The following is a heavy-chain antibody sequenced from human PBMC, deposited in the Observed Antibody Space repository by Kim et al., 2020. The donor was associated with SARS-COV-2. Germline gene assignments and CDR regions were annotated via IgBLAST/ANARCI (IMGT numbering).Heavy chain of an antibody. CDR3: ARGLVMAGAGRMYNWFDP. CDR2: MNPNSGDT. CDR1: GYTFTNYD. Sequence: ASVKVSCKASGYTFTNYDINWVRQATGQGLEWIGWMNPNSGDTGFSQKFQGRVTMTLNTSISTAYMELSSLRSEDTAVYYCARGLVMAGAGRMYNWFDPW. D-gene: IGHD6-13*01. J-gene: IGHJ5*02. V-gene: IGHV1-8*01.